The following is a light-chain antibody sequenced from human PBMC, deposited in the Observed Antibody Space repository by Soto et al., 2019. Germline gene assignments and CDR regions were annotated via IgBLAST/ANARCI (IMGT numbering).Light chain of an antibody. CDR3: CSYAGSYTLV. J-gene: IGLJ2*01. CDR2: DVS. CDR1: SSDVGTYNY. V-gene: IGLV2-11*01. Sequence: QSVLTKPRSVSGSPGQSVTFSCTGTSSDVGTYNYVSWYQQHPGKAPKLMIYDVSKRPSGVPDRFSGSKSGNTASLTISGLQAEDEADYYCCSYAGSYTLVFGGGTKLTVL.